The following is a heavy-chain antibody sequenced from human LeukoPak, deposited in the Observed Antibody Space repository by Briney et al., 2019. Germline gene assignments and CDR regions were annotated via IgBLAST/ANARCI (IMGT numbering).Heavy chain of an antibody. CDR2: IIPILGIA. D-gene: IGHD5-18*01. V-gene: IGHV1-69*04. CDR3: ARDRRPPGYSYAPDAFDI. CDR1: GGTFSSYA. J-gene: IGHJ3*02. Sequence: SVKVSCKASGGTFSSYAISWVRQAPGQGLEWMGRIIPILGIANYAQKFQGRVTITADESTSTAYMELSSLRSEDTAVYYCARDRRPPGYSYAPDAFDIWGQGTMVTVSS.